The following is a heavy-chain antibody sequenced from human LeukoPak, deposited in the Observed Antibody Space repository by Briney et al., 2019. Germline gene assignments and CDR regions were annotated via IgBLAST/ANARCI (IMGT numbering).Heavy chain of an antibody. D-gene: IGHD6-19*01. Sequence: SGGSLRLSCAASGFTFSNYNMNWVRQAPGKGLEWVSYISSGSTIYDADSVKGRFTISRDNAKNSLYLQMNSLRAGDTAVYYCARESIAVAGAPFDYWGQGTLVTVSS. CDR1: GFTFSNYN. J-gene: IGHJ4*02. CDR3: ARESIAVAGAPFDY. V-gene: IGHV3-69-1*02. CDR2: ISSGSTI.